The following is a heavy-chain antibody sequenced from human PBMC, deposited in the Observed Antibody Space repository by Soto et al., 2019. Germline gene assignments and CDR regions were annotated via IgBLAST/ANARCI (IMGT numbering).Heavy chain of an antibody. D-gene: IGHD2-15*01. CDR2: ISAYNGNT. V-gene: IGHV1-18*01. Sequence: ASVKVSCKASGYTFTSYGISWVRQAPGQGLEWMGWISAYNGNTNYAQKLQGRVTMTTDTSTSTAYMELRSLRSDDTAVYYCARGTGGYCSGGSCYYYYYMDVWGKGTTVTVSS. J-gene: IGHJ6*03. CDR1: GYTFTSYG. CDR3: ARGTGGYCSGGSCYYYYYMDV.